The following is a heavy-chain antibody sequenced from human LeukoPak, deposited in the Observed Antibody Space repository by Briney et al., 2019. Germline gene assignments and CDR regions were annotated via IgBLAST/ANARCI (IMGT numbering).Heavy chain of an antibody. CDR2: VRHDGSNT. D-gene: IGHD1-14*01. CDR1: GFTFSTYG. Sequence: GGSLRLSCVASGFTFSTYGMHWVRQAPGRGLEWVAFVRHDGSNTYYRSSVKGRFTISRDNSKNTLFLQMNSLTAEDTAVYYCAKAEGITLTGHYDYWGQGTQVTVSS. J-gene: IGHJ4*02. V-gene: IGHV3-30*02. CDR3: AKAEGITLTGHYDY.